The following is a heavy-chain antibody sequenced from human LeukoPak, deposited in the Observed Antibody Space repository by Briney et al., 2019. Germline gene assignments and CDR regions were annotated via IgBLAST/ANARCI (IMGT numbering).Heavy chain of an antibody. Sequence: GGSLRLSCAASGFTFSSYAMSWVRQAPGKGLEWVSGITYSGGNTYYADSVKGRFTISRANSNNTLYLQMNSLRAEDTAVYYCAKDATVGATNDAFDIWGQGTMVTVSS. CDR2: ITYSGGNT. CDR1: GFTFSSYA. J-gene: IGHJ3*02. D-gene: IGHD1-26*01. V-gene: IGHV3-23*01. CDR3: AKDATVGATNDAFDI.